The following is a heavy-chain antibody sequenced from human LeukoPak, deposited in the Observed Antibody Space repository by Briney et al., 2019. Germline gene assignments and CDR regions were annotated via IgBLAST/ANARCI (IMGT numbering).Heavy chain of an antibody. CDR3: ARDLPGSSDY. CDR1: GGSISSSSYY. J-gene: IGHJ4*02. V-gene: IGHV4-39*07. CDR2: IYYSGST. Sequence: PSETLSLTCTASGGSISSSSYYWGWIRQPPGKGLEWIGSIYYSGSTYYNPSLKSRVTISVDTSKNQFSLKLSSVTAADTAVYYCARDLPGSSDYWGQGTLVTVSS. D-gene: IGHD2-2*01.